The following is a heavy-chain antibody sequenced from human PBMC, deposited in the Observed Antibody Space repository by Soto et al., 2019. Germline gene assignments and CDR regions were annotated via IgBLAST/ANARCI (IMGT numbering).Heavy chain of an antibody. CDR2: ISAYNGNT. Sequence: QVQLVQSGAEVKKPGASVKVSCKASGYTFTSYGISWVRQAPGQGLEWMGWISAYNGNTNYAQKLQGRVTMTTVTSTSTAYMELRSLRSDDTAVYYCARVKRDDFWSGYYNNLGWLAENYYYYGMDVWGQGTTVTVSS. J-gene: IGHJ6*02. D-gene: IGHD3-3*01. CDR1: GYTFTSYG. CDR3: ARVKRDDFWSGYYNNLGWLAENYYYYGMDV. V-gene: IGHV1-18*04.